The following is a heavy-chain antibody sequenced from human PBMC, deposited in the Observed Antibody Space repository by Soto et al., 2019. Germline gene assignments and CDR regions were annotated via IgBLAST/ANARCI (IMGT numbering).Heavy chain of an antibody. D-gene: IGHD6-13*01. V-gene: IGHV3-33*01. CDR2: IWYDGSNT. CDR3: ARGLRAAAGRDYFQY. Sequence: QVQLVESGEGVVQPGRSLTLSCAASGFIFSSYGMHWVRQAPGKGLQWVAVIWYDGSNTYYADSVKGRFTISRDNSKNTLYLQMNSLRAEDTAVYYCARGLRAAAGRDYFQYWGQGTLVTVSS. J-gene: IGHJ1*01. CDR1: GFIFSSYG.